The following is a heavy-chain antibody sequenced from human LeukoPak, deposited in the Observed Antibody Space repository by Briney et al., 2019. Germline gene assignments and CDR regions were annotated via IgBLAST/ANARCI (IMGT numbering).Heavy chain of an antibody. D-gene: IGHD3-22*01. CDR2: IKSKTDGGTT. Sequence: GGSLRLSCAASGFTFSNAWMSWVRQAPGKGLEWVGRIKSKTDGGTTDYAAPVKGRFTISRDDSKNTLYLQMNSLKTEDTAVYYCTTDSSGYYCYYYGMDVWGQGTTVTVSS. CDR3: TTDSSGYYCYYYGMDV. CDR1: GFTFSNAW. J-gene: IGHJ6*02. V-gene: IGHV3-15*01.